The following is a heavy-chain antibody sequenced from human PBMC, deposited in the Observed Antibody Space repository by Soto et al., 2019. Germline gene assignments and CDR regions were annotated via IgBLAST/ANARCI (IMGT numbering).Heavy chain of an antibody. V-gene: IGHV3-23*01. D-gene: IGHD2-15*01. J-gene: IGHJ4*02. CDR1: GFTFSSYA. Sequence: GGSLRLSCSASGFTFSSYAMSWVRQAPGKGLEWVSDISGSGGSTYYADSVKGRFTISRDNPKNTLYLQINSLRAGDTAIYYCAKGIHTGGGPADYWGQGTLVTVSS. CDR3: AKGIHTGGGPADY. CDR2: ISGSGGST.